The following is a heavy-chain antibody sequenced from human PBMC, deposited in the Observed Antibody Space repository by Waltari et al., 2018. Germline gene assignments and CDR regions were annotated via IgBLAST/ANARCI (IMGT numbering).Heavy chain of an antibody. CDR2: IHHSGNT. V-gene: IGHV4-38-2*02. D-gene: IGHD6-6*01. J-gene: IGHJ1*01. Sequence: RRPPVKGLEWSGVIHHSGNTYYNPSLKTRVTISVDTSNNQFSLKLSSLTAADTGVYYCARGGAYSSSRSPLQHWGQGTLVTVSS. CDR3: ARGGAYSSSRSPLQH.